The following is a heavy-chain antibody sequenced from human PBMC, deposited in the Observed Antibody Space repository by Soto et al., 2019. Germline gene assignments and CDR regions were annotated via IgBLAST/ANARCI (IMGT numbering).Heavy chain of an antibody. CDR2: IIPIFGTA. V-gene: IGHV1-69*13. J-gene: IGHJ6*02. Sequence: SVKVSCKASGYTFSSYAISRVRQAPGQGLEWMGGIIPIFGTANYAQKFQGRVTITADESTSTAYMELSSLRSEDTAVYYCAREKGYYDILTGAYYYYGMDVWGQGTTVTVSS. D-gene: IGHD3-9*01. CDR1: GYTFSSYA. CDR3: AREKGYYDILTGAYYYYGMDV.